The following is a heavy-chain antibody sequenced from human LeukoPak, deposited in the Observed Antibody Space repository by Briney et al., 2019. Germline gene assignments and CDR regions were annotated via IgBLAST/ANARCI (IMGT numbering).Heavy chain of an antibody. CDR2: INHSGST. V-gene: IGHV4-34*01. CDR3: ARGMRPIAAAGTGWFDP. D-gene: IGHD6-13*01. Sequence: SETLSLTCAVYGGSFSGYYWSWIRQPPGKGLEWIGEINHSGSTNYNPSLKSRVTISVDTPKNQFSLKLSSVTAADTAVYYCARGMRPIAAAGTGWFDPWGQGTLVTVSS. J-gene: IGHJ5*02. CDR1: GGSFSGYY.